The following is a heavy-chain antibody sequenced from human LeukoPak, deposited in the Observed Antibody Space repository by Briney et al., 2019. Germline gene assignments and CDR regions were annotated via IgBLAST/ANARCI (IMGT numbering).Heavy chain of an antibody. V-gene: IGHV4-39*07. Sequence: PSETLSLTCTVSGGSISSSSYYWGWIRQPPGKGLEWIGSIYYSGSTYYNPSLKSRVTISVDTSKNQFSLKLSSVTAADTAVYYCALRGATSNWFDPWGQGTLVTVSS. D-gene: IGHD1-26*01. CDR2: IYYSGST. CDR1: GGSISSSSYY. CDR3: ALRGATSNWFDP. J-gene: IGHJ5*02.